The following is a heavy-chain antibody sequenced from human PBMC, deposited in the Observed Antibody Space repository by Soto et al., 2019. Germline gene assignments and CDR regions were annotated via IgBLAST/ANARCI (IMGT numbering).Heavy chain of an antibody. CDR1: GGSISSGGYY. V-gene: IGHV4-31*03. J-gene: IGHJ5*02. CDR2: IYYSGST. CDR3: ARDNYDILTGSGNWFDP. Sequence: QVQLQESGPGLVKPSQTLSLTCTVSGGSISSGGYYWSWIRQHPGKGLEWIGYIYYSGSTYYNPXLKSRVNISVXXSXNXXSLKLSSVTAADTAVYYCARDNYDILTGSGNWFDPWGQGTLVTVSS. D-gene: IGHD3-9*01.